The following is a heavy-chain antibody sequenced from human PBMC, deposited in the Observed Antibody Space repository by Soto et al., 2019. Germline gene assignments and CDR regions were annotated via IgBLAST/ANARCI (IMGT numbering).Heavy chain of an antibody. CDR2: IIPVFRSA. Sequence: GASVKVSCKASGGTFNQFAFSWVRQAPGQGFEWMGGIIPVFRSANYAQRFRGRITITADEYTSTVYLYLNDLRSDDTAVYYCARRYCASDNCPLFYYFVDLWGLGTTVTVSS. CDR3: ARRYCASDNCPLFYYFVDL. CDR1: GGTFNQFA. V-gene: IGHV1-69*13. D-gene: IGHD2-21*02. J-gene: IGHJ6*02.